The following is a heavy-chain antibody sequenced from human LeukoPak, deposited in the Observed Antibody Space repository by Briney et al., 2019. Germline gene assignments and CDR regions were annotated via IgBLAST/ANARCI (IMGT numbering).Heavy chain of an antibody. CDR1: GFTVSSNY. CDR2: ISNLNHQI. CDR3: AREAPGPTGY. J-gene: IGHJ4*02. V-gene: IGHV3-21*06. Sequence: GGSLRLSCAASGFTVSSNYMNWVRQAPGKGLEWISSISNLNHQIYYSDSVRGRFIISRDNAKNSLFLQMNSLRVEDTAVYYCAREAPGPTGYWGQGTLVTVSS.